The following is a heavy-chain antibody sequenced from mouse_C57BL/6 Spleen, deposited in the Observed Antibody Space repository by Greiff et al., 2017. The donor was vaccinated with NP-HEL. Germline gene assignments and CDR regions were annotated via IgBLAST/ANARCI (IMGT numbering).Heavy chain of an antibody. CDR1: GFTFSSYA. CDR2: ISDGGSYT. D-gene: IGHD1-1*01. Sequence: EVKLMESGGGLVKPGGSLKLSCAASGFTFSSYAMSWVRQTPGKRLEWVATISDGGSYTYYPDNVKGRFTITRDNAKNNLYLQMSHLKSEDTAMYYCARDTTVVATKDYWGQGTTLTVSS. CDR3: ARDTTVVATKDY. V-gene: IGHV5-4*01. J-gene: IGHJ2*01.